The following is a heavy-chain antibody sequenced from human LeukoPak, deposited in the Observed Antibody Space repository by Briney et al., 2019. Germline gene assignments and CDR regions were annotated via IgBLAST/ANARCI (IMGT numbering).Heavy chain of an antibody. J-gene: IGHJ5*01. Sequence: GGSLRLSCAASGFTFSSYWMHWVRQAPGKGLVWVSRISTDGRTTSYADSVEGRFTISRDNIKNMVYLEMNSLTADDTAMYYCARDRTTVTIFDFWGQGTPVSVSA. CDR2: ISTDGRTT. V-gene: IGHV3-74*01. D-gene: IGHD4-17*01. CDR1: GFTFSSYW. CDR3: ARDRTTVTIFDF.